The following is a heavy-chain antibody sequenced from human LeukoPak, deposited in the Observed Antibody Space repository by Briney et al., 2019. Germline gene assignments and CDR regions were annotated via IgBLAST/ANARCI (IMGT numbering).Heavy chain of an antibody. CDR1: GGSIGSYY. CDR2: IYYSGST. CDR3: ARGRARDGSYPWFDS. V-gene: IGHV4-59*01. J-gene: IGHJ5*01. D-gene: IGHD3-10*01. Sequence: SETVSLTCNVSGGSIGSYYWTWLRQPPGRGLEWIGYIYYSGSTNYSPSLESRVSISVDTSKNQFSLRLNSVTAADTAIYYCARGRARDGSYPWFDSWGQGTLVTVSS.